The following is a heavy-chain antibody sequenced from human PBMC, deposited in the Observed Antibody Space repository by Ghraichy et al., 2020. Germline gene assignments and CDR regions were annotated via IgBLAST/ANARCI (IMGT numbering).Heavy chain of an antibody. Sequence: GGSLRLSCAASGFTFRSYGMSWVRQAPGKGLEWVSAVVGNGGFTYYADSVKGRFTISRDNSKNTLSLQMNSLRAEDTAVYYCAKDSFGELLSPSFDYWGQGTLVTVSS. CDR3: AKDSFGELLSPSFDY. CDR1: GFTFRSYG. J-gene: IGHJ4*02. V-gene: IGHV3-23*01. D-gene: IGHD3-10*01. CDR2: VVGNGGFT.